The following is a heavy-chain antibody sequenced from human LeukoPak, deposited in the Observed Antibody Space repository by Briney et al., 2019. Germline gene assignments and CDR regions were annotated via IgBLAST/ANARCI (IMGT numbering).Heavy chain of an antibody. CDR2: INYSGST. V-gene: IGHV4-39*01. Sequence: SETLSLTCTVSGGSVSSTTYYWSWIRQPPGRGLEWIASINYSGSTYYNPSLKSRVTISVDTSENQFSLKLSSVSAADTAVYYCARYVVYGSGKYYFDYWGQGTLVTVSS. J-gene: IGHJ4*02. D-gene: IGHD3-10*01. CDR1: GGSVSSTTYY. CDR3: ARYVVYGSGKYYFDY.